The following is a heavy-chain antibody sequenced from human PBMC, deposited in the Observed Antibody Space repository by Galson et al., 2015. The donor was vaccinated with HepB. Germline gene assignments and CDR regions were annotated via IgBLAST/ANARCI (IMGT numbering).Heavy chain of an antibody. CDR2: ISSSSSTI. CDR3: ASSRGGSYYVDAEYFQH. D-gene: IGHD1-26*01. J-gene: IGHJ1*01. Sequence: SLRLSCAASGFTFSSYSMNWVRQAPGKGLEWVSYISSSSSTIYYADSVKGRFTISRDNAKNSLYLQMNSLRAEDTAVYYCASSRGGSYYVDAEYFQHWGQGTLVTVSS. V-gene: IGHV3-48*04. CDR1: GFTFSSYS.